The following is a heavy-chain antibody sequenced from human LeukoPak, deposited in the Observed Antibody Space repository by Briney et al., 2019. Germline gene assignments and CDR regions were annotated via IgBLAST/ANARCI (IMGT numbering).Heavy chain of an antibody. J-gene: IGHJ5*02. Sequence: PSETLSLTCTVSGGSISSYYWSWIRQPPGKGLEWIGYIYYSGSTNYNPSLKSRVTISVDTSKTQFSLKLSSVTAADTAVYYCARHGYSSGWYVPTWFDPWGQGTLVTVSS. CDR3: ARHGYSSGWYVPTWFDP. V-gene: IGHV4-59*08. D-gene: IGHD6-19*01. CDR1: GGSISSYY. CDR2: IYYSGST.